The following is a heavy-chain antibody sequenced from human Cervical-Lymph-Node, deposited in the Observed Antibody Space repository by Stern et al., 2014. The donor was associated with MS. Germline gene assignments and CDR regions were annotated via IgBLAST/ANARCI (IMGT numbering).Heavy chain of an antibody. CDR2: IDPNSGGT. CDR3: ARAYGSGSYHY. CDR1: GYIFTGYY. V-gene: IGHV1-2*04. Sequence: QVQLLQPGAEVKKPGASVKVSCKASGYIFTGYYIHWVRQAPGQGLEWMGWIDPNSGGTYSAQRFQDCVTMTRDTSINTAYMELSSLRSDDTAVYYCARAYGSGSYHYWGQGTLVTVSS. D-gene: IGHD3-10*01. J-gene: IGHJ4*02.